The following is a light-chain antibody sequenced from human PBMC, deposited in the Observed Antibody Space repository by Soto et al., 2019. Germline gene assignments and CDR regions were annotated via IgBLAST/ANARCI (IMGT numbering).Light chain of an antibody. J-gene: IGKJ1*01. Sequence: TQMHQSRSYVCATIGDRGTVACGGSQSISSYLNWYQQKPGKAPKLLIYAASSLQSGVPSRFSGSGSGTDFTLTISSLQPEDFATYYCQQSYSTPPNTFGQGTKVDIK. V-gene: IGKV1-39*01. CDR1: QSISSY. CDR2: AAS. CDR3: QQSYSTPPNT.